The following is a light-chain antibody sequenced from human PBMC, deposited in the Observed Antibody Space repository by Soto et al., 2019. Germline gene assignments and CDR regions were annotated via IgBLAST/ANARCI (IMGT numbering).Light chain of an antibody. Sequence: QSALTQPRSVSGSPGQSVTISCTGTSSDVGGYNFVSWYQQHPGKAPKLMICDVSKRPSGVPDRFSGSKSGNTASLTISGLQAEDEADYYGCSYAGSYTGVFGGGTKLTVL. CDR2: DVS. J-gene: IGLJ3*02. V-gene: IGLV2-11*01. CDR1: SSDVGGYNF. CDR3: CSYAGSYTGV.